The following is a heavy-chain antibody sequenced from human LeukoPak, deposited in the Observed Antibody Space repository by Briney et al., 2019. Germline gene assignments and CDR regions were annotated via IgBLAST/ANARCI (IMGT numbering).Heavy chain of an antibody. Sequence: GGSLRLSCAASGFTFDDYGMSWVRQAPGKGLEWVSGIYWNGGSTGYADSVKGRFTISRDNAKNSLYLQMNSLRAEDTALYYCARDMETYYFDYWGQGTLVTVSS. D-gene: IGHD1-1*01. J-gene: IGHJ4*02. CDR1: GFTFDDYG. CDR2: IYWNGGST. CDR3: ARDMETYYFDY. V-gene: IGHV3-20*04.